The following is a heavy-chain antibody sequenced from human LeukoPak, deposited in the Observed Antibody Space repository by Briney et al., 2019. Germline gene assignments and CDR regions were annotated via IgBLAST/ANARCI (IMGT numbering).Heavy chain of an antibody. Sequence: TGGSLRLSCAASGFTFSSYSMNWVRQAPGKGLEWVSCISGSSSSHIYYSDSVRGRFTISRDNAKNSLYLQMNSLTAEDTAVYYCARAVPGFDYWGQGTLVTVSS. J-gene: IGHJ4*02. CDR2: ISGSSSSHI. V-gene: IGHV3-21*01. CDR3: ARAVPGFDY. CDR1: GFTFSSYS. D-gene: IGHD1-14*01.